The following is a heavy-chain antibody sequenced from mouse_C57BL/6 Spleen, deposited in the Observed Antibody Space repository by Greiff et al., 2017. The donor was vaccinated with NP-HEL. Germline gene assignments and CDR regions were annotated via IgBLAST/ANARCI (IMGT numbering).Heavy chain of an antibody. CDR1: GFTFSDYG. Sequence: EVKVVESGGGLVKPGGSLKLSCAASGFTFSDYGMHWVRQAPEKGLEWVAYISSGSSTIYYADTVKGRFTISRDNAKNTLFLQMTSLRSEDTAMYYCARSNWDGPFAYWGQGTLVTVSA. D-gene: IGHD4-1*01. V-gene: IGHV5-17*01. CDR2: ISSGSSTI. CDR3: ARSNWDGPFAY. J-gene: IGHJ3*01.